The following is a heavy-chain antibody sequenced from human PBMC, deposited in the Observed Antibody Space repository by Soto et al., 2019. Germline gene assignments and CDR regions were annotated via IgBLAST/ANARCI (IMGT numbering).Heavy chain of an antibody. CDR1: GYNFNTYW. V-gene: IGHV5-51*01. Sequence: GVSLKISCTGSGYNFNTYWIGWVRQMPGKGLEWMGIIYPGDFDTRHSQSFQGHLTMSVDKSISTAYLHWSSLKASDTATYYCARLVNYYFGMDVWGLGTTVTVSS. J-gene: IGHJ6*02. CDR3: ARLVNYYFGMDV. CDR2: IYPGDFDT.